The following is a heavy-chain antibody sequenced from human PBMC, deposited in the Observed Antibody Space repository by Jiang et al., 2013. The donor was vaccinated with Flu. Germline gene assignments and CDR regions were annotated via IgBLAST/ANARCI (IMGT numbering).Heavy chain of an antibody. CDR1: GGSISSSSYY. CDR2: IYYSGST. Sequence: GSGLVKPSETLSLTCTVSGGSISSSSYYWGWIRQPPGKGLEWIGSIYYSGSTYYNPSLKSRVTISVDTSKNQFSLKLSSVTAADTAVYYCARHDVKLTGTSTGYGMDVWGQGTTVTVSS. CDR3: ARHDVKLTGTSTGYGMDV. D-gene: IGHD7-27*01. V-gene: IGHV4-39*01. J-gene: IGHJ6*02.